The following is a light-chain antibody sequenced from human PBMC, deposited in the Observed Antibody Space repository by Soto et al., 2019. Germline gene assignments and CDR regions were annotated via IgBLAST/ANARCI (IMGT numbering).Light chain of an antibody. CDR2: LGS. V-gene: IGKV2-28*01. CDR3: LQSVQAPWT. J-gene: IGKJ1*01. Sequence: DIVMTQSPLSLPVSPGEPASISCRSSRSLLHSNGYNYLDWYLQKPGQSPQLLIYLGSNRASGVPDRFRGSGSVTDFPLRISRVEAEDVGIYYCLQSVQAPWTFGQGARVEIK. CDR1: RSLLHSNGYNY.